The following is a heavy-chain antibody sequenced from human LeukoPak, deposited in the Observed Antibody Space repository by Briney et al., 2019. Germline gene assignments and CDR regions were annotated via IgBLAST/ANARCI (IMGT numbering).Heavy chain of an antibody. D-gene: IGHD6-19*01. CDR3: ARRKYSSGSYYFDY. CDR2: IYYSGST. Sequence: SETLSLTCTVSGGSISSYYRSWIRQPPGKGLEWIGYIYYSGSTNYNPSLKSRVTISVDTSKNQFSLKLSSVTAADTAVYYCARRKYSSGSYYFDYWGQGTLVTVSS. CDR1: GGSISSYY. J-gene: IGHJ4*02. V-gene: IGHV4-59*08.